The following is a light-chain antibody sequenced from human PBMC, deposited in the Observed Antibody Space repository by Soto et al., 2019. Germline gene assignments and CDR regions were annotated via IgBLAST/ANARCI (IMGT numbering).Light chain of an antibody. CDR2: SAS. CDR1: QSVSSN. J-gene: IGKJ1*01. CDR3: QQYKDWPLT. V-gene: IGKV3-15*01. Sequence: EIVMTQSPATLSVSPGERATLSCRASQSVSSNLAWYQQKPGQAPRVLIYSASTRATVTPARFSGSGSGTEFTLTISSLQSEDFAVYYCQQYKDWPLTFGQGTKV.